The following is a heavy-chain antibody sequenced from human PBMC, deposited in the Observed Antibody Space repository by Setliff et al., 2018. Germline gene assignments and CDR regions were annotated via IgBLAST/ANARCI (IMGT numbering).Heavy chain of an antibody. V-gene: IGHV1-69*13. D-gene: IGHD3-16*01. CDR2: IIPIFPSP. CDR1: GVSFRRHA. CDR3: ARSRGTWGTSFGY. Sequence: SVKVSCKTSGVSFRRHAISWVRQAPGQGLEWMGGIIPIFPSPKYAQKFQGRVTITADESTSTAYMELSSLRFEDTAVYYCARSRGTWGTSFGYWGLGTLVTVSS. J-gene: IGHJ4*02.